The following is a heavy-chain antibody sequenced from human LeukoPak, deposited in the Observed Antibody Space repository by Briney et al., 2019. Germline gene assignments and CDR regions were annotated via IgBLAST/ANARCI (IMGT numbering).Heavy chain of an antibody. V-gene: IGHV3-48*04. CDR1: GFVFSRDN. J-gene: IGHJ4*02. Sequence: GGSLRLSCIASGFVFSRDNMNWVRRAPGKGLEWVAHISEAIYYADSVPGRFTISRDNAKNSLYLQMSNLRAEDTAMYYCVREVGRPKTFYFDSWGRGTPVTVSS. CDR2: ISEAI. D-gene: IGHD3-16*01. CDR3: VREVGRPKTFYFDS.